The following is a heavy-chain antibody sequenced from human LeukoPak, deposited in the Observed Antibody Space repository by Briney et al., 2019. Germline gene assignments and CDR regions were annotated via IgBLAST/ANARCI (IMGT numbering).Heavy chain of an antibody. V-gene: IGHV3-23*01. CDR3: AKEVGSSGYYYVPFDY. CDR2: ISGGGGGT. CDR1: GFTFSSYA. D-gene: IGHD3-22*01. J-gene: IGHJ4*02. Sequence: GGSLRLSCAASGFTFSSYAMNWVRQAPGKGLEWVSAISGGGGGTYYADSVKGRFTISRDDSKNTLYLQMNSLRAEDTAVYHCAKEVGSSGYYYVPFDYWGQGTLVTVSS.